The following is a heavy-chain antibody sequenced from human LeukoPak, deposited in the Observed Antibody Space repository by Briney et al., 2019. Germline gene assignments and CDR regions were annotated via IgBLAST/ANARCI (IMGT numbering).Heavy chain of an antibody. CDR2: IYYSGST. Sequence: PSETLSLTCTVSGGSISSGGYYWSWIRQHPGKGLEWIGYIYYSGSTYYNPSLKSRVTISVDTPKNQFSLKLSSVTAADTAVYYCARVRGGLRFLRSSNWFDPWGQGTLVTVSS. J-gene: IGHJ5*02. D-gene: IGHD3-3*01. V-gene: IGHV4-31*03. CDR3: ARVRGGLRFLRSSNWFDP. CDR1: GGSISSGGYY.